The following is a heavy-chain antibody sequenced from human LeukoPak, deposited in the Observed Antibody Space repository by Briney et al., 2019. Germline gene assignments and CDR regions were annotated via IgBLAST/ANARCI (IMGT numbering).Heavy chain of an antibody. J-gene: IGHJ4*02. V-gene: IGHV3-30*02. CDR3: AKDYYDSSGYPYFDY. CDR2: IRYDGSSK. CDR1: GFTFSSYG. Sequence: GGSLRLSCAASGFTFSSYGMHWVRQAPGKGLEWVAFIRYDGSSKYYADSVKGRFTISRDNSKNTLYLQMNSLRAEDTAVYYCAKDYYDSSGYPYFDYWGQGTLVTVSS. D-gene: IGHD3-22*01.